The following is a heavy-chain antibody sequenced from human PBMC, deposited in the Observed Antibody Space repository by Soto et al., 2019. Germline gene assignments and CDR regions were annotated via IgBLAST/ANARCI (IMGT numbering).Heavy chain of an antibody. Sequence: GGSLRLSCAASGFTFSSYSMSWVRQAPGKGLEWVSSISSSSSYIYYADSVKGRFTISRDNAKNSLYLQMNSLRAEDTAVYYYARDAAAAGTGGMDVWGQGTTVTVSS. D-gene: IGHD6-13*01. CDR3: ARDAAAAGTGGMDV. V-gene: IGHV3-21*01. J-gene: IGHJ6*02. CDR2: ISSSSSYI. CDR1: GFTFSSYS.